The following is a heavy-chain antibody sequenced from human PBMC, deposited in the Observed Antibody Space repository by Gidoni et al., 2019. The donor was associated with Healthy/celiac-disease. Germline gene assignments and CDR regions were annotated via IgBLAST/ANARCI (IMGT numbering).Heavy chain of an antibody. CDR2: ISSSGSTI. CDR1: GFTFSDYY. Sequence: QVQLVESGGGLVKPGGSLRLSCAASGFTFSDYYMRWIRQAPGKGLDWVSYISSSGSTIYYADSVKGRFTISRDNAKNSLYLQMNSLRAEDTAVYYCARSPVVYYYDSSGYYTTRPGAFDIWGQGTMVTVSS. V-gene: IGHV3-11*04. J-gene: IGHJ3*02. CDR3: ARSPVVYYYDSSGYYTTRPGAFDI. D-gene: IGHD3-22*01.